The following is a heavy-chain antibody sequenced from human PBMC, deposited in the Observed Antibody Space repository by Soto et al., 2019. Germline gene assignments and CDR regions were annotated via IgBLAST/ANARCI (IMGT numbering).Heavy chain of an antibody. J-gene: IGHJ6*02. CDR3: ARRKSLDV. CDR1: GGSVSSHDYD. Sequence: HVQLQESGPGLLRPSQTLSLTCSVSGGSVSSHDYDWTLVRQRPGKGLELIGFVHDRETADYNPSLNSRVVISVDTFENKCSLRLSSVTAAESDVYYCARRKSLDVWGQGITVIVSS. CDR2: VHDRETA. V-gene: IGHV4-31*03.